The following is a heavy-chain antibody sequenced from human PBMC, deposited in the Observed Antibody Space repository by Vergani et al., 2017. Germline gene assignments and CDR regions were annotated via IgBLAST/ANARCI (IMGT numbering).Heavy chain of an antibody. CDR2: ISYDGSNK. CDR3: ANAYGDDAFDI. V-gene: IGHV3-30*18. CDR1: GFTFSSYG. J-gene: IGHJ3*02. D-gene: IGHD3-10*01. Sequence: QVQLVESGGGVAQPGRSLRLSCAASGFTFSSYGMHWVRQAPGKGLEWVAVISYDGSNKYYADSVKGRFTISRDNSKNTLYLQMNSLRAEDTAVYYCANAYGDDAFDIWGQGTMVTVSS.